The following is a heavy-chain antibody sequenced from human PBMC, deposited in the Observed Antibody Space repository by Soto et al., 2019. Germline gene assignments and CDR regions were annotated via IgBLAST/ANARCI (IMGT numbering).Heavy chain of an antibody. J-gene: IGHJ4*02. CDR2: FDPEDGET. CDR3: ATFGRYYDILTGYHHFDY. CDR1: GYTLTELS. D-gene: IGHD3-9*01. V-gene: IGHV1-24*01. Sequence: RASVKVSCKVSGYTLTELSMHWVRQAPGKGLEWMGGFDPEDGETIYAQKFQGRVTMTEDTSTDTAYMELSSLRSEDTAVYYCATFGRYYDILTGYHHFDYWGQGTLVTVSS.